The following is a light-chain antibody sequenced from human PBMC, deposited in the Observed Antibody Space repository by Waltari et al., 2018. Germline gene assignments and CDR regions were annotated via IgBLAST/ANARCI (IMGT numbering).Light chain of an antibody. CDR2: WAS. J-gene: IGKJ4*01. Sequence: DIVMTQSPDSLAVSLGEWATINCKSSQSVLYSSNNKNYLAWYKQKPGQPPRLLIYWASTRESGVPDRFSGSGSETDFTLTISSLQAEDVAVYYCQQYYSTPPLTFGGGTKVEIK. CDR3: QQYYSTPPLT. CDR1: QSVLYSSNNKNY. V-gene: IGKV4-1*01.